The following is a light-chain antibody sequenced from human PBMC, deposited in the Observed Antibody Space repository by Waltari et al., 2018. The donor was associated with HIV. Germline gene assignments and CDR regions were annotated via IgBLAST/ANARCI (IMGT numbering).Light chain of an antibody. CDR1: SSYIGSYN. Sequence: QSVLTQPPSAPGTPGQRITISCSGGSSYIGSYNVNWYQQFAGTAPKLVIYSNNQRPSGVPDRFSGSKSGTSASLAISGLQSEDEAEYYCATWDDSLNGYVFGTGTKVTVL. V-gene: IGLV1-44*01. CDR2: SNN. CDR3: ATWDDSLNGYV. J-gene: IGLJ1*01.